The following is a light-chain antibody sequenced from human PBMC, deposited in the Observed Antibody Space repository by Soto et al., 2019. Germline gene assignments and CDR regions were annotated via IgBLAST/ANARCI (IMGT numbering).Light chain of an antibody. CDR2: DAS. V-gene: IGKV1-5*01. Sequence: DIQMSQVPSTLPATLGARVTLTCRASQSISSWLAWYQQKPGKAPKLLMYDASSLESGVPSRFSGSGSGTEFTLTISSLQPDDFATYYCQQYSTYLWTFGQRSKADIK. CDR1: QSISSW. CDR3: QQYSTYLWT. J-gene: IGKJ1*01.